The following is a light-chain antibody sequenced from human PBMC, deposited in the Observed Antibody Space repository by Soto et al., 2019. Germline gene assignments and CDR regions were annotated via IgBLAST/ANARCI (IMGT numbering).Light chain of an antibody. Sequence: QAVVTQPPSVSGAPGQRVTISCTGNSSNLGAGYDVHWYQQLPGAAPKLVIFGNRNRPSGVPERFSGSKSGTSASLAIPGLQAEDEDDYYGQAYDYSLTASVFGGGTQLTVL. CDR2: GNR. CDR1: SSNLGAGYD. V-gene: IGLV1-40*01. CDR3: QAYDYSLTASV. J-gene: IGLJ3*02.